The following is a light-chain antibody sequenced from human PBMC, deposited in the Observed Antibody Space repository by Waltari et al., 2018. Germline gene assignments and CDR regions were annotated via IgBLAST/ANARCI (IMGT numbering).Light chain of an antibody. CDR1: SSNIGRNT. CDR3: ASWDDSLDGVI. J-gene: IGLJ2*01. Sequence: QSVLTQPPSASGTPGQRVTISCSGGSSNIGRNTINWYQQLPGTAPKLLICANAQRPSGVPDRLPGSKSGSSAFLAISGLQSADEASYYCASWDDSLDGVIFGGGTKLTVL. CDR2: ANA. V-gene: IGLV1-44*01.